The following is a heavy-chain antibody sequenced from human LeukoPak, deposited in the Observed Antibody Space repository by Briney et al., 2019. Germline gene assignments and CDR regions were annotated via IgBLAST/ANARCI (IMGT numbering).Heavy chain of an antibody. CDR3: VRGDWYFGS. D-gene: IGHD2-21*01. Sequence: GGSLRLSCVTSGFNFSDSRMTWVRQAPGKGLQWVANVNRDGTEKHFLDSVEGRFTISRDNAKKSLYLQMSSLRPQDTAVYFCVRGDWYFGSWGQGTLVTVSS. J-gene: IGHJ4*02. CDR2: VNRDGTEK. CDR1: GFNFSDSR. V-gene: IGHV3-7*04.